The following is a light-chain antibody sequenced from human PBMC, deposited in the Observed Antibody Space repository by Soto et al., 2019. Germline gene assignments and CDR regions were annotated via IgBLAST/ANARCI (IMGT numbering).Light chain of an antibody. CDR1: QTISMY. CDR2: AAS. V-gene: IGKV1-39*01. J-gene: IGKJ4*01. CDR3: QQIFRIPSLT. Sequence: EIQMTQAPSSLSASVGDRVTITCRASQTISMYLNWYQQKPGKAPILLISAASSLQTGVPSRFNGSGTVTDFSLTISSLRPEDCATFYFQQIFRIPSLTFGGGPSVEIK.